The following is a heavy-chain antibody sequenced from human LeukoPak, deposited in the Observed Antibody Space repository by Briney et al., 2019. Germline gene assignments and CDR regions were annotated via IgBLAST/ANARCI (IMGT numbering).Heavy chain of an antibody. J-gene: IGHJ4*02. D-gene: IGHD5-24*01. CDR3: ARGGDGYNPPNY. CDR1: GGSISSYY. Sequence: SETLSLTCTVSGGSISSYYWSWIRQPPGKGLEGIGYIYYSGSTNYNPSLKSRVTISVDTSKNQFSLKLSSVTAADTAVYYCARGGDGYNPPNYWGQGTLVTVSS. CDR2: IYYSGST. V-gene: IGHV4-59*01.